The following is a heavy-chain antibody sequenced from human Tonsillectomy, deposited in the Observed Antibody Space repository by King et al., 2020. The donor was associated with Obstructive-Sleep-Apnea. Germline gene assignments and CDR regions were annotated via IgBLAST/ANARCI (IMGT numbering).Heavy chain of an antibody. V-gene: IGHV3-30*04. CDR1: GFTFSTHA. CDR3: ARDRVTRELVGLYYYYGMDV. J-gene: IGHJ6*02. Sequence: VQLVESGGGVVQPGRSLRLSCAASGFTFSTHAMHWVRQAPGKGLEWVAVISYDGSNKYYADSVKGRFTISRDNSKNTLYLQMNSLRAEDTAVYYCARDRVTRELVGLYYYYGMDVWGQGTTVTVSS. D-gene: IGHD1-26*01. CDR2: ISYDGSNK.